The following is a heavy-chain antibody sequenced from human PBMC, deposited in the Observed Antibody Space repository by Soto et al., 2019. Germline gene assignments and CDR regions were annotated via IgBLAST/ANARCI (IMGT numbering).Heavy chain of an antibody. Sequence: QVLLVQSGAEVKKPGASMKVSCKTSGYTFSDHFIHWVRQPPGEGLDCMGWINPRSGATNYKQTFQGRVTLTRDTSITTFYMELSRLRSDDTAVYYCARSSPLDSWGQVTLISVSS. V-gene: IGHV1-2*02. CDR2: INPRSGAT. J-gene: IGHJ4*02. CDR3: ARSSPLDS. CDR1: GYTFSDHF.